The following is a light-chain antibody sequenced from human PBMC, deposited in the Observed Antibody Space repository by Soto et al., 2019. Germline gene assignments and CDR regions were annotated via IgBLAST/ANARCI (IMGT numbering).Light chain of an antibody. CDR3: QQYGSFSIT. Sequence: EIVLTQSPGTLSLSPGERATLSCRASQSVSSSYLAWYQQKPGQAPRLLISGASSRATGIPDRFSGSGSGTDFTLTISRLEPEDFAVYYCQQYGSFSITFGQGTRLEIK. J-gene: IGKJ5*01. CDR2: GAS. V-gene: IGKV3-20*01. CDR1: QSVSSSY.